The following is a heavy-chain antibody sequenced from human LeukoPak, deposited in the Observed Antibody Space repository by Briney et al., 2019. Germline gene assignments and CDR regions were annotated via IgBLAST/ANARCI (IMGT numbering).Heavy chain of an antibody. CDR1: GFTFSSYW. CDR3: ARGGELLRPADY. CDR2: MNQDGSEK. V-gene: IGHV3-7*01. Sequence: GGSLRLSCAASGFTFSSYWMSWVRQAPGKGLEWVANMNQDGSEKYYVDSVKGRFTISRDNAKNSLYLQMNNLRAEDTAVYYCARGGELLRPADYWGQGTLVTVSS. D-gene: IGHD1-26*01. J-gene: IGHJ4*02.